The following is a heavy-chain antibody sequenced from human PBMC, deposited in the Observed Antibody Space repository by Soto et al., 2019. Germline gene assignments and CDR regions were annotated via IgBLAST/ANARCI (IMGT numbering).Heavy chain of an antibody. V-gene: IGHV1-3*01. CDR3: ARIEWELLWSLTKYYYGMDV. CDR2: INAGNGNT. Sequence: ASVKVSCKASGYTFTSYAMHWVRQAPGQRLEWMGWINAGNGNTKYAQKLQGRVTMTTDTSTSTAYMELRSLRSDDTAVYYCARIEWELLWSLTKYYYGMDVWGQGTTVTVSS. CDR1: GYTFTSYA. D-gene: IGHD1-26*01. J-gene: IGHJ6*02.